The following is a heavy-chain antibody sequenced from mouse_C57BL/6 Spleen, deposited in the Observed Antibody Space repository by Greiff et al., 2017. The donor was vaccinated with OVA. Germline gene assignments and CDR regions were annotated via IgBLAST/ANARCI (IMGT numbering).Heavy chain of an antibody. J-gene: IGHJ2*01. D-gene: IGHD2-3*01. Sequence: EVQGVESGGGLVKPGGSLKLSCAASGFTFSSYAMSWVRQTPEKRLEWVATISDGGSYTYYPDNVKGRFTISRDNAKNNLYLQMSHLKSEDTAMYYCARGIGIYDGYPHFDYWGQGTTLTVSS. CDR2: ISDGGSYT. CDR3: ARGIGIYDGYPHFDY. V-gene: IGHV5-4*01. CDR1: GFTFSSYA.